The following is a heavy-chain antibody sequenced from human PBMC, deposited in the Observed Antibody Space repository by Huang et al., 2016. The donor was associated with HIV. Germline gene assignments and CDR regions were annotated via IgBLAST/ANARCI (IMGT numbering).Heavy chain of an antibody. D-gene: IGHD6-19*01. CDR2: INSDGSST. V-gene: IGHV3-74*01. CDR1: GFTFSSYW. Sequence: EVQLVESGGGLVQPGGSLRLSCAASGFTFSSYWMHWVRQAPGKGLVWVSRINSDGSSTSYAESVKGRFTISRDNAKNTLYLQMNSLRAEDTAVYYCARDSQQWLVEDYWGQGTLVTVSS. J-gene: IGHJ4*02. CDR3: ARDSQQWLVEDY.